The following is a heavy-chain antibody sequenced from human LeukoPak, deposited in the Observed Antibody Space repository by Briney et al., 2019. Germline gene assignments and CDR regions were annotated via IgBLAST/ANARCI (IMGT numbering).Heavy chain of an antibody. Sequence: ASVKVSCKASGYTFTSYYIHWVRQAPGQGLEWMGIINPSGGTTNYTQKFQGRVTMTRDTSTSTVYMELSSLRPEDTAVYYCARGTNYGDSDYWGQGTLVTVSS. V-gene: IGHV1-46*01. D-gene: IGHD4/OR15-4a*01. CDR2: INPSGGTT. CDR3: ARGTNYGDSDY. J-gene: IGHJ4*02. CDR1: GYTFTSYY.